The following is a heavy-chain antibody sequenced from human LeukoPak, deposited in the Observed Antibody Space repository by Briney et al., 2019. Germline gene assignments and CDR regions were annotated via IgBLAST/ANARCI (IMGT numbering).Heavy chain of an antibody. J-gene: IGHJ4*02. D-gene: IGHD2-15*01. V-gene: IGHV3-73*01. CDR2: MRSKANSYAT. CDR1: GFTFSGSA. CDR3: ARDCSGRNWARDFDY. Sequence: GGSLRLSCAASGFTFSGSAMHWVRQASGKGLEWVGRMRSKANSYATAYAASVKGRFTISRDDSKNTAYLQMNSLKAEDTAVYYCARDCSGRNWARDFDYWGQGTLVTVSS.